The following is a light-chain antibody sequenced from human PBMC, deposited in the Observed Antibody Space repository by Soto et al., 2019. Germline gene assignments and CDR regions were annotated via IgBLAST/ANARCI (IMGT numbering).Light chain of an antibody. CDR3: SSYTSSSTYV. CDR2: DVS. V-gene: IGLV2-14*01. J-gene: IGLJ1*01. CDR1: SSDVGGYDY. Sequence: QSALTQPASVSGSPGQSIAISCTGTSSDVGGYDYVSWYQQHPGKAPKPMIYDVSNRPSGVSNRFSGYKSDNTASLTISGLQAEDEADYYCSSYTSSSTYVFGTGTKVTVL.